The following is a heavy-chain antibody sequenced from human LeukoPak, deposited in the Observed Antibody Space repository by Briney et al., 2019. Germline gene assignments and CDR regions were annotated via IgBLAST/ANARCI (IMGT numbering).Heavy chain of an antibody. V-gene: IGHV3-23*01. CDR1: GFTLSSYA. J-gene: IGHJ4*02. CDR2: ISGSGGST. CDR3: AKAASIAVAPPGSGY. Sequence: GGSLRLSCAASGFTLSSYAMSWVRQAPGKGLAWVSAISGSGGSTYYADSVKGRFTISRDNSKNTLYLQMNSLRAEDTAVYYCAKAASIAVAPPGSGYWGQGTLVTVSS. D-gene: IGHD6-19*01.